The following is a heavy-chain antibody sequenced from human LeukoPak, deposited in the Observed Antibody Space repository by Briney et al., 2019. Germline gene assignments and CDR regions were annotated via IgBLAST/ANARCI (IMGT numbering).Heavy chain of an antibody. V-gene: IGHV3-11*01. D-gene: IGHD1-26*01. CDR2: ISSSGSTI. Sequence: GGSLRLSGAASGFTFSDYYMSWIRQAPGKGLEWVSYISSSGSTIYYADSVKGRFTISRDNAKNSLYLQMNSLRAEDTAVYYCARIRSVFTVAFDIWGQGTMVTVSS. CDR1: GFTFSDYY. J-gene: IGHJ3*02. CDR3: ARIRSVFTVAFDI.